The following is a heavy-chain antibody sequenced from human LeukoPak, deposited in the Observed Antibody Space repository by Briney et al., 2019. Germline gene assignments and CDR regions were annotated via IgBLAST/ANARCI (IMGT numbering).Heavy chain of an antibody. CDR2: IYYSGST. CDR3: ARRGNTGIVGAHDAFDI. Sequence: SETLSLTCTVSGGSISSGGYYWSWIRQHPGKGLEWIGYIYYSGSTYYNPSLKSRVTISVDTSKNQFSLKLSSVTAADTAVYYCARRGNTGIVGAHDAFDIWGQGTLVTVSS. J-gene: IGHJ3*02. CDR1: GGSISSGGYY. V-gene: IGHV4-31*03. D-gene: IGHD1-26*01.